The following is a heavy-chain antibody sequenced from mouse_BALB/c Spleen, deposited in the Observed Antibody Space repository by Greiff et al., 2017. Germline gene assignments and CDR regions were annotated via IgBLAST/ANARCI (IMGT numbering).Heavy chain of an antibody. V-gene: IGHV2-6-5*01. CDR3: AKHEPSYGYDEAMDY. J-gene: IGHJ4*01. D-gene: IGHD2-2*01. CDR1: GFSLTDYG. Sequence: QVQLKQSGPGLVAPSQSLSITCTVSGFSLTDYGVSWIRQPPGKGLEWLGVIWGGGSTYYNSDLKSRLSISKDNSKSQVFLKMNSLQTDDTAMYYCAKHEPSYGYDEAMDYWGQGTSVTVSS. CDR2: IWGGGST.